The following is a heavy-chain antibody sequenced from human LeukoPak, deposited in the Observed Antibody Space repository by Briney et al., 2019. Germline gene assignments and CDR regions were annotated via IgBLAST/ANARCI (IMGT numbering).Heavy chain of an antibody. J-gene: IGHJ4*02. CDR1: GFTFSSYA. CDR2: ISGSGGST. CDR3: AKDHGYDSSGYYYY. Sequence: PGGSLRLSCAASGFTFSSYAMSWVRQAPGKGLEWVSAISGSGGSTYYADSVKGRFTISRDNSKNTLYLQMNSLRAEDTAVYYCAKDHGYDSSGYYYYWGQGTLVTVSS. V-gene: IGHV3-23*01. D-gene: IGHD3-22*01.